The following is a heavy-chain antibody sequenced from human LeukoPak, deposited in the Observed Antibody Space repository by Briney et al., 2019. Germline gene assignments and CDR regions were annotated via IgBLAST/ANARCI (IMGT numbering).Heavy chain of an antibody. J-gene: IGHJ4*02. V-gene: IGHV4-61*01. D-gene: IGHD3-22*01. CDR2: IYYSGST. CDR1: VGSVSSGSYY. CDR3: AAPSTTLNYYDSSFPDY. Sequence: SETLSLTCTVSVGSVSSGSYYWSWIRQPPGKGLEWIGYIYYSGSTNYNPSLKSRVTISVDTSKNQFSLKLSSVTAAGTAVYYCAAPSTTLNYYDSSFPDYWGQGTLVTVSS.